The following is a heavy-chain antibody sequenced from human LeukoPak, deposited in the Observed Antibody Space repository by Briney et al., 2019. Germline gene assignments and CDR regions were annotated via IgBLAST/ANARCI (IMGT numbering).Heavy chain of an antibody. J-gene: IGHJ4*02. CDR2: SRNRAKSYTT. V-gene: IGHV3-72*01. Sequence: GSLRLSCAVSGFTFSDHYMDWVRQAPGKGLEWVGCSRNRAKSYTTDYAASVKGRFTISRDDSKSTLYLQMNSLETEDTAVYYCSRDATGDHWGQGTLVSVSS. CDR3: SRDATGDH. CDR1: GFTFSDHY.